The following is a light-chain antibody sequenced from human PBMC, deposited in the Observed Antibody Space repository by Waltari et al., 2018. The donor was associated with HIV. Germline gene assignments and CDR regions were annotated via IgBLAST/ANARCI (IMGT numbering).Light chain of an antibody. CDR1: SANIGSNY. CDR2: RSN. J-gene: IGLJ2*01. Sequence: QSVLTQPPSASGTPGQRVTISCSGSSANIGSNYVYRYQQLPGTAPKLLIYRSNQRPSGVPGRFSGSKSGTSASLAISGLRSEDEADYHCAAWDDSLSGHVVFGGGTKLTVL. V-gene: IGLV1-47*01. CDR3: AAWDDSLSGHVV.